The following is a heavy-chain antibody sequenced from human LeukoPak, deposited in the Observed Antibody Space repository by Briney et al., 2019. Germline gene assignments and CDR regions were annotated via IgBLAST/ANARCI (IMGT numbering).Heavy chain of an antibody. D-gene: IGHD2-15*01. CDR2: INHSGST. CDR3: ARGGRYGRPKNYYYYMDV. Sequence: SETLSLTRAVYGGSFSGYYWSWIRQPPGKGLEWIGEINHSGSTNYNPSLKSRATISVDTSKNQFSLKLSSVTAADTAVYYCARGGRYGRPKNYYYYMDVWGKGTTVTVSS. J-gene: IGHJ6*03. V-gene: IGHV4-34*01. CDR1: GGSFSGYY.